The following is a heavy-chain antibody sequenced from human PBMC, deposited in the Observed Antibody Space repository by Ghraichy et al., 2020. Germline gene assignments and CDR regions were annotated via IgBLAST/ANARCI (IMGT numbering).Heavy chain of an antibody. D-gene: IGHD4-17*01. J-gene: IGHJ4*02. Sequence: SCTVYGGSFSGYYWSWLCQPPGKGLEWIGEIKLSGSTSYSPSLRSRVTISVDTSKNQFSLKLTSVTAADTAMYYCARGLSYGDYVVAFGYWGQGTLVTVSS. CDR3: ARGLSYGDYVVAFGY. CDR1: GGSFSGYY. CDR2: IKLSGST. V-gene: IGHV4-34*01.